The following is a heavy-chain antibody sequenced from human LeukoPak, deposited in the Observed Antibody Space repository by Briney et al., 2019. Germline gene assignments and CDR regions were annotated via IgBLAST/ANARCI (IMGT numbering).Heavy chain of an antibody. V-gene: IGHV3-9*01. CDR3: AKSKPLFDSSGYYFGGDFDY. CDR1: GFTFDDYV. D-gene: IGHD3-22*01. CDR2: ISWNSNSI. J-gene: IGHJ4*02. Sequence: GGSLRLSCAASGFTFDDYVMHWVRQAPGKGLEWVSGISWNSNSIGYADSVKGRFTISRDNAKNSLYLQMNSLRAEDTALYYCAKSKPLFDSSGYYFGGDFDYWGQGTLVTVSS.